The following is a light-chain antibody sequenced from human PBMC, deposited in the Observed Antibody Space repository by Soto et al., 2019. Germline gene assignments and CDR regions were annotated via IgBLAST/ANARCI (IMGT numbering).Light chain of an antibody. J-gene: IGKJ1*01. V-gene: IGKV3-20*01. CDR2: GAS. CDR1: QSVASNN. CDR3: QQYARSSWT. Sequence: EIVLTQSPGTLSLSPGERATLSCRASQSVASNNLAWYQQKPGQSPRLLIYGASSRARGIPDRFTGSGSGTDFTLTITSLEPEDSAVYYCQQYARSSWTFGQGTKVDIK.